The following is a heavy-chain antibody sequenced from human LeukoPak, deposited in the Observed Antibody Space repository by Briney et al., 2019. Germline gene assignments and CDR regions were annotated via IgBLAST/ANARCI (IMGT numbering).Heavy chain of an antibody. D-gene: IGHD1-26*01. V-gene: IGHV3-66*01. CDR3: ARDMRGDAFDI. J-gene: IGHJ3*02. CDR1: GFTVSSNY. CDR2: IYSGGST. Sequence: GGSLRLSCAASGFTVSSNYMSWVRQAPGKGLEWVSVIYSGGSTYYADSVKGRFTISRDNSKNTLYLQMNSLRAEDTAVYYCARDMRGDAFDIWGQGTMVTVSS.